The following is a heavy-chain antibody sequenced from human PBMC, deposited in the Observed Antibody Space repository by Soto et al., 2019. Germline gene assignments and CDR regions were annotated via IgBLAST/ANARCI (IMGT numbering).Heavy chain of an antibody. Sequence: GGSLRLSCAASGLTFSRYSMNWVRQVPGKGLEWVSSISSTTNYIYYADSMKGRFTVSRDNAKNSVYLDMNSLSAEDTAVYYCARESEDLTSNFDYWGQGTLVTGSS. CDR2: ISSTTNYI. V-gene: IGHV3-21*01. CDR1: GLTFSRYS. J-gene: IGHJ4*02. CDR3: ARESEDLTSNFDY.